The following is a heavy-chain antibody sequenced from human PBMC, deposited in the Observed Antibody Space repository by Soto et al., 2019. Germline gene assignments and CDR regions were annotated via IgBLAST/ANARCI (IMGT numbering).Heavy chain of an antibody. Sequence: NPGGSLRLSCVASGFTFSNAWMSWVRQAPGKGLEWVGRIKSKTDGGTTDYAAPVKGRFTISRDDSKNTLYLQMNSLKTEDTAVYYCTTGGYPLVAAIIYYFDYWGQGTLVTVSS. CDR3: TTGGYPLVAAIIYYFDY. J-gene: IGHJ4*02. CDR2: IKSKTDGGTT. D-gene: IGHD2-21*02. V-gene: IGHV3-15*01. CDR1: GFTFSNAW.